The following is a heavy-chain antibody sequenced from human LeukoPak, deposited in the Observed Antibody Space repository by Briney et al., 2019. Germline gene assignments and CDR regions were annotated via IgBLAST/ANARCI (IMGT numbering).Heavy chain of an antibody. J-gene: IGHJ4*02. Sequence: ASVKVSCKASGYTFTSYYMHWVRQAPGQGLEWMGIINPSGGSTSYAQKFQGRVTMTRDTSTSTVYMELSSLRSEDTAVYYCARDLGIYSSVFWSADALLGGQSDYWGQGTLVTVSS. D-gene: IGHD6-19*01. V-gene: IGHV1-46*01. CDR2: INPSGGST. CDR1: GYTFTSYY. CDR3: ARDLGIYSSVFWSADALLGGQSDY.